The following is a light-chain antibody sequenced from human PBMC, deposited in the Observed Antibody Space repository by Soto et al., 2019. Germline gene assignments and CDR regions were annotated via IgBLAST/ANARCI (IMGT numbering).Light chain of an antibody. CDR3: QQYHSDSPWT. CDR2: KAS. V-gene: IGKV1-5*03. CDR1: QSIRNY. Sequence: DIQMTQSPATLSASVGDRVTITCRASQSIRNYVAWYQQKPGKAPQLLVYKASNLETGVSSRVSGSGSATEFALFISSLQPDDFATYYCQQYHSDSPWTFCQVTKV. J-gene: IGKJ1*01.